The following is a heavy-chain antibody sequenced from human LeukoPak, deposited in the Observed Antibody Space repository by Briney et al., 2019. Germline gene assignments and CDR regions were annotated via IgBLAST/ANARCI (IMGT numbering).Heavy chain of an antibody. Sequence: SATLSLTCTVSGGSISSYYWSWIRQPPGKGLEWIGYIYYSGSTNYNPSLKSRVTISVDTSKNQFSLKLSSVTAADTAVYYCARVKSSRDDAFDIWGQGTMVTVSS. D-gene: IGHD6-19*01. CDR1: GGSISSYY. J-gene: IGHJ3*02. CDR2: IYYSGST. V-gene: IGHV4-59*01. CDR3: ARVKSSRDDAFDI.